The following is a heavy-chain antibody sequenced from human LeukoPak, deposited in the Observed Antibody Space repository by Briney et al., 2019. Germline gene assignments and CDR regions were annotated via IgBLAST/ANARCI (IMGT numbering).Heavy chain of an antibody. CDR1: GFTFSGSA. CDR3: AKDLENYYDSSGYTFGFGWSPLNSPNAFDI. J-gene: IGHJ3*02. V-gene: IGHV3-73*01. Sequence: GGSLRLSCAASGFTFSGSAMHWVRQASGKGLEWVGRIRSKANSYATAYAASVKGRFTISRDDSKNTAYLQMNSLKTEDTAVYYCAKDLENYYDSSGYTFGFGWSPLNSPNAFDIWGQGTMVTVSS. D-gene: IGHD3-22*01. CDR2: IRSKANSYAT.